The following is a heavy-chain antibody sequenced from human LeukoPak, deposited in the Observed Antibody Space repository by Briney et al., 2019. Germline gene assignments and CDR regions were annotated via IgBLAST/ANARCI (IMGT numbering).Heavy chain of an antibody. Sequence: GGSLRLSCAASEFTFSSFSMNWVRQAPGKGLEWVSYISSDSITIYYADSVKGRFTISRDNAKNTLYLQMNSLRAEDTAVYYCARSAAAGFSYYSYYLDVWGKGTTVTIFS. CDR3: ARSAAAGFSYYSYYLDV. D-gene: IGHD6-13*01. CDR1: EFTFSSFS. V-gene: IGHV3-48*04. J-gene: IGHJ6*03. CDR2: ISSDSITI.